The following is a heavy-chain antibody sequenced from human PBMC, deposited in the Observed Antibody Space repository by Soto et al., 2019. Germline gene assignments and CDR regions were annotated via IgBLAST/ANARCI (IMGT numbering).Heavy chain of an antibody. CDR2: IYYSGST. J-gene: IGHJ6*02. CDR1: GGSISSSSYY. D-gene: IGHD6-13*01. V-gene: IGHV4-39*01. CDR3: ASPSAGKSHYYYYYGMDV. Sequence: SETLSLTCTVSGGSISSSSYYWGWIRQPPGKGLEWIGSIYYSGSTYYNPSLKSRVTISVDTSKNQFSLKLSSVTAADTAVYYCASPSAGKSHYYYYYGMDVWAKGPRSPSP.